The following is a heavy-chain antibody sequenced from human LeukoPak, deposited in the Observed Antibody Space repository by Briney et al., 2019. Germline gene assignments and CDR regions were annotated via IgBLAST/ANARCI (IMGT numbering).Heavy chain of an antibody. D-gene: IGHD2/OR15-2a*01. CDR1: GFTFSSYG. CDR2: ISGTGGST. V-gene: IGHV3-23*01. J-gene: IGHJ3*02. CDR3: AEAIELHDAFDM. Sequence: GGSLRLSCATSGFTFSSYGMSWVRQAPGKGLEWVSLISGTGGSTYYADSVKGRFTISRDNSRNMLYLQMNTLRGEDTAVYFCAEAIELHDAFDMWGQGTMVTVSS.